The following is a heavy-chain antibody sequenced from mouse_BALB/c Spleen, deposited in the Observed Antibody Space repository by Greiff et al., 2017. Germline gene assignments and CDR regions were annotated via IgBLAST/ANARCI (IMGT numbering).Heavy chain of an antibody. CDR1: GYTFTDYN. D-gene: IGHD2-4*01. CDR2: IYPYNGGT. J-gene: IGHJ4*01. Sequence: VHVKQSGPELVKPGASVKISCKASGYTFTDYNMHWVKQSHGKSLEWIGYIYPYNGGTGYNQKFKSKATLTVDNSSSTAYMELRSLTSEDSAVYYCARYAMITTGTGPYYAIDYWGQGTSVTVSS. CDR3: ARYAMITTGTGPYYAIDY. V-gene: IGHV1S29*02.